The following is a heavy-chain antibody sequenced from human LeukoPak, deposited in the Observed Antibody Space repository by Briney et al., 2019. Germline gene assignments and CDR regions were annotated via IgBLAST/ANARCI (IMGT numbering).Heavy chain of an antibody. D-gene: IGHD1-14*01. CDR1: GYSFTSYG. CDR2: INTNNGNT. J-gene: IGHJ4*02. Sequence: AXVRVSCKASGYSFTSYGIAWVRQAPGQGFEWTGWINTNNGNTHFAQKFQGRVTVTTDKPTSTAYMELGSLRSDETAGYFCVRDTTPVPAYWGQGTLVTVSS. V-gene: IGHV1-18*01. CDR3: VRDTTPVPAY.